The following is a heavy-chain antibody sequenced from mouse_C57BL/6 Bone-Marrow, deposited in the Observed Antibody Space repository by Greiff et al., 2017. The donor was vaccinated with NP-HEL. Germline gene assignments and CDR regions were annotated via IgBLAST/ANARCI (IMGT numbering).Heavy chain of an antibody. CDR3: AREDYYGSLFDY. CDR2: VSPRDGST. J-gene: IGHJ2*01. CDR1: GYTFTSYD. D-gene: IGHD1-1*01. Sequence: QVQLKQSGPELVKPGASVKLSCKASGYTFTSYDINWVKQRPGPGLEWIGWVSPRDGSTKYNEKFKGKATLTVDTSSSTAYMELHSLTSEDSAVYFCAREDYYGSLFDYWGQGTTLTVSS. V-gene: IGHV1-85*01.